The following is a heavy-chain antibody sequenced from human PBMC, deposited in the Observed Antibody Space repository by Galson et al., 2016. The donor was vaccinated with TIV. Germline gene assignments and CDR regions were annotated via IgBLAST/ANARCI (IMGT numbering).Heavy chain of an antibody. CDR3: AKNPHSIPLYDMDY. Sequence: SLRLSCAASGFKFSNFAMNWVRQAPGKSLEWVSSITGSGTTTHYADSLKGRFTISRDNSKNTLYLLISGLRADDSAVYYCAKNPHSIPLYDMDYWGQGTLLTVSS. CDR2: ITGSGTTT. V-gene: IGHV3-23*01. D-gene: IGHD3-9*01. CDR1: GFKFSNFA. J-gene: IGHJ4*02.